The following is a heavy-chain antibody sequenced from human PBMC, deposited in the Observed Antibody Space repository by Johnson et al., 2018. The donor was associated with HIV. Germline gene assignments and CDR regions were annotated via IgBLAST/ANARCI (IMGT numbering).Heavy chain of an antibody. CDR3: ARARYSNTWDDAFDI. CDR1: GFTFDDYG. J-gene: IGHJ3*02. CDR2: INWNGGST. Sequence: VQLVESGRGVVRPGGSLRLSCAASGFTFDDYGMSWVRQAPGKGLEWVSGINWNGGSTGYADSLKGRFTISRDNAKNFLYLQMNSSRAEDTALYYCARARYSNTWDDAFDIWGQGTMVTVSS. V-gene: IGHV3-20*04. D-gene: IGHD6-13*01.